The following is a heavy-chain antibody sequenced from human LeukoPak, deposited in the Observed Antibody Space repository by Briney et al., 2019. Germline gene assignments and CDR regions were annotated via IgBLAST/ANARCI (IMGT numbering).Heavy chain of an antibody. D-gene: IGHD6-13*01. V-gene: IGHV3-23*01. CDR2: ISGSGDET. CDR3: ARGPSSNWSGLDF. Sequence: GGSLRLSCAASGFTFSSYAMSWVRQAPGKGLEWVSTISGSGDETYYADSVKGRFTVSRDNAKNTLYLQVNNLRAEDTAVYYCARGPSSNWSGLDFWGQGTLLTVSS. CDR1: GFTFSSYA. J-gene: IGHJ4*02.